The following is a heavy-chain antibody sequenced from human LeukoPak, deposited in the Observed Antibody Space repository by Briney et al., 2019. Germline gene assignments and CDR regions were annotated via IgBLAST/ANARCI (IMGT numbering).Heavy chain of an antibody. J-gene: IGHJ4*02. D-gene: IGHD3-9*01. CDR3: AKDPYDILTGYFDY. CDR1: GFTFSSSA. Sequence: GASLRLSCAASGFTFSSSAMSCVRQAAGKGLEWVSAISGSGGSTYYADSVKGRFTISRDNSKNTLYLQMNSLRAEDTAVYYCAKDPYDILTGYFDYWGQGTLVTVSS. CDR2: ISGSGGST. V-gene: IGHV3-23*01.